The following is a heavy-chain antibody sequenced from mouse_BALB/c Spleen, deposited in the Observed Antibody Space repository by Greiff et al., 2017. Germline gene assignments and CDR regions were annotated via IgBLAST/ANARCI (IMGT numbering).Heavy chain of an antibody. CDR1: GFSFTDYG. V-gene: IGHV2-6-5*01. CDR3: AKQLLCGYDLIDY. Sequence: VQLQESGPGLVPPSQSLSITCTVSGFSFTDYGVSWIRQTPGKGLEWLGVIWGGGSTYYNSALISRLSISKDNSKSQVFLEMNSLQTADTAMYYCAKQLLCGYDLIDYWGQGTLVTVSA. D-gene: IGHD2-14*01. CDR2: IWGGGST. J-gene: IGHJ3*01.